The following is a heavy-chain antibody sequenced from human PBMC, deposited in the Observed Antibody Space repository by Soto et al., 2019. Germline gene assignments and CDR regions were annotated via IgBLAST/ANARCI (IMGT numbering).Heavy chain of an antibody. V-gene: IGHV3-30*18. J-gene: IGHJ6*02. Sequence: AGGSLRLSCAASGFSFSNHGMQWVRQAPGKGLEWVAVISYDGNVKYYTDSVKGRFTISRDNSQSTLFLQMDSLRPEDAAVYYCAKDLKVSGGFHGSLNYYYGMDVWGQGTTVTSP. CDR2: ISYDGNVK. D-gene: IGHD3-10*01. CDR1: GFSFSNHG. CDR3: AKDLKVSGGFHGSLNYYYGMDV.